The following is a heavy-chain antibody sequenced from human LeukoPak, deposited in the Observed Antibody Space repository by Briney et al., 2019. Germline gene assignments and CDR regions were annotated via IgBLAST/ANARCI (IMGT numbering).Heavy chain of an antibody. V-gene: IGHV3-23*01. CDR1: GFTFSSYA. CDR2: ISGSGGST. CDR3: AKLLRAYYDSSGYYFDY. J-gene: IGHJ4*02. Sequence: GGSLRLSCAASGFTFSSYAMSWVRQAPGKGLEWVSAISGSGGSTYYADSVKGRFTISRDNSKNTLYLQMNSLRAEDTAVYYCAKLLRAYYDSSGYYFDYWGQGTLVTVSS. D-gene: IGHD3-22*01.